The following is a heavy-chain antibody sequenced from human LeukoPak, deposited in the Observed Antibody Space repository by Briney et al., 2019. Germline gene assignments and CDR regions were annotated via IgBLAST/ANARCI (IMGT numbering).Heavy chain of an antibody. Sequence: PGGSLRLSCAASGYTLSNYAMTWVRQAPGRGLEWVSGISISGDNKYYADSVKGRFTISRDNSKNTLYLQMNSLRAEDTAVYFCANRGVGYFYMDVWGKGTTVTVSS. V-gene: IGHV3-23*01. CDR1: GYTLSNYA. CDR3: ANRGVGYFYMDV. CDR2: ISISGDNK. J-gene: IGHJ6*03. D-gene: IGHD2-15*01.